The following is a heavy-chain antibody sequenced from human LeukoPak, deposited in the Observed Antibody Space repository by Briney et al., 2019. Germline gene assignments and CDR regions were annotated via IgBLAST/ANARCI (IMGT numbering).Heavy chain of an antibody. CDR2: ISSNSSTI. CDR1: GFTLSGYS. Sequence: PGGSLRLSCAASGFTLSGYSMHWVRQAPGKGLEWVSSISSNSSTIYYSDSVKGRFTISRDNSKNSLFLEMNSLRSEDTALYYCAKDTPLFYHYYGIDVWGQGTTVTVSS. V-gene: IGHV3-43*01. CDR3: AKDTPLFYHYYGIDV. J-gene: IGHJ6*02.